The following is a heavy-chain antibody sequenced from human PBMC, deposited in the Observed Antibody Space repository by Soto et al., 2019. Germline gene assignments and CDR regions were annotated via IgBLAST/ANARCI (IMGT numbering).Heavy chain of an antibody. Sequence: SETLSLTCAVYGVSFTDYSWSWIRQPPGKGLEWIGEINRGGSTNYNPSLKSRATISLDTSKNKFHLSLRSVTAADTAMYYCAKNGPYNWYDTWGQGTLVTVSS. V-gene: IGHV4-34*01. CDR3: AKNGPYNWYDT. CDR2: INRGGST. CDR1: GVSFTDYS. J-gene: IGHJ5*02. D-gene: IGHD4-17*01.